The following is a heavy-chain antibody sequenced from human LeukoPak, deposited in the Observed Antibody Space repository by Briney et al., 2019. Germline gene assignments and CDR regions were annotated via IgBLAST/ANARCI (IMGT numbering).Heavy chain of an antibody. V-gene: IGHV3-23*01. CDR1: GFTFSSYA. CDR3: AKIIFGSGWSPPWFDP. J-gene: IGHJ5*02. D-gene: IGHD6-19*01. CDR2: ISGSGGST. Sequence: PGGSLRLSCAASGFTFSSYAMSWVRQAPGKGLEWVSAISGSGGSTYYADSVKGRFTISRDNSKNTLYLQTNSLRAEDTAVYYCAKIIFGSGWSPPWFDPWGQGTLVTVSS.